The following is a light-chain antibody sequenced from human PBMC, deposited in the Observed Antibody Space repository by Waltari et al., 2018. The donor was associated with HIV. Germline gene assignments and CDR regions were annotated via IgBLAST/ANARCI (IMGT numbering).Light chain of an antibody. J-gene: IGKJ1*01. CDR3: QQSYSTPPWT. V-gene: IGKV1-39*01. CDR1: QTIDSD. CDR2: AAS. Sequence: DIQMTQSPSSLSASVGDRVTITCRASQTIDSDLNWYQQKPGKAPKLLIFAASNLQSGVPSRFSGSGSGTDFTLTISSLQPEDFATYYCQQSYSTPPWTFGQGTKVEI.